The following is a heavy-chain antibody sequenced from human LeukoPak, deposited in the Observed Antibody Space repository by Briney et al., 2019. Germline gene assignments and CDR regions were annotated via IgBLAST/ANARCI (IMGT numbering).Heavy chain of an antibody. Sequence: SETLSLTCTVSGGSISSYYWSWIRQPPGKGLEWIGYIYYSGSTNYNPSLKSRLTISVDTSKNQFSLKLSSVTAADTAVYYCAREGGSYYKNAFDIWGQGTMVTVSS. J-gene: IGHJ3*02. CDR1: GGSISSYY. CDR2: IYYSGST. CDR3: AREGGSYYKNAFDI. D-gene: IGHD1-26*01. V-gene: IGHV4-59*12.